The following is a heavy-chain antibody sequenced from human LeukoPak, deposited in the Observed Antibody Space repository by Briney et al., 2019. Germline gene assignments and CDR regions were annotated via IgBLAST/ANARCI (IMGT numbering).Heavy chain of an antibody. Sequence: PGGSLRLSCAASGFTFSSYAMSWVRQAPGKGLEWVSGINSDGSRTSYADSVKGRFTISRDNAKNTLYLQMNSLRAEDTAVYYCARSAWVDCFDYWGQGTLVTVSS. CDR1: GFTFSSYA. V-gene: IGHV3-74*01. CDR3: ARSAWVDCFDY. CDR2: INSDGSRT. D-gene: IGHD2-15*01. J-gene: IGHJ4*02.